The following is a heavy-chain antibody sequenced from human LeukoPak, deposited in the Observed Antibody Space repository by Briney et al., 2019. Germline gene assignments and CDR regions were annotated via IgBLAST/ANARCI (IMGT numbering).Heavy chain of an antibody. CDR1: GYPFTKYW. CDR2: VFPGDSDT. Sequence: GESLKISCQASGYPFTKYWVAWVRQIPGKGLDWMGIVFPGDSDTRYQPSFRGRVTISADRSTNTAYLRWNSLEASDTAIYYCARRPALLAGGLDAWGRGTLVTVSS. V-gene: IGHV5-51*01. J-gene: IGHJ5*02. CDR3: ARRPALLAGGLDA. D-gene: IGHD3-16*01.